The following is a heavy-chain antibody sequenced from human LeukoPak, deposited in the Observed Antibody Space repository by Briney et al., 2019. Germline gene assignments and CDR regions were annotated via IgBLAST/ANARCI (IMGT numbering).Heavy chain of an antibody. CDR3: ARGGRVAGTFHWFDP. J-gene: IGHJ5*02. D-gene: IGHD6-19*01. CDR1: GGSISSSSYY. Sequence: SETLSLTCTVSGGSISSSSYYWGWIRQPPGKGLEWIGSIYYSGSTYYNPSLKSRVTISVDTSKNQFSLKLSSVTAADTAVYYCARGGRVAGTFHWFDPWGQGTLVTVSS. V-gene: IGHV4-39*01. CDR2: IYYSGST.